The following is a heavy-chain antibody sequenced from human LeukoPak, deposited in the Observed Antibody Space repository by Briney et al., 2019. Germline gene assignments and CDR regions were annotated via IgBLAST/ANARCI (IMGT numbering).Heavy chain of an antibody. CDR1: GFTFSNYG. Sequence: SGRSLRLSCAASGFTFSNYGMHWVHQAPGKGLEWVAVIWYDGSNKYYADSVKGRFTISRDNSKNTLYLRMNSLRAEDTAVYYCARDRRKTTVTTAVDYWGQGTQVTVSS. CDR3: ARDRRKTTVTTAVDY. D-gene: IGHD4-17*01. CDR2: IWYDGSNK. J-gene: IGHJ4*02. V-gene: IGHV3-33*01.